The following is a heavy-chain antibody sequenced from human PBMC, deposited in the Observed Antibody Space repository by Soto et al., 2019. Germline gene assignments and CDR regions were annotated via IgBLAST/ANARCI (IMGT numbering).Heavy chain of an antibody. D-gene: IGHD1-26*01. J-gene: IGHJ3*01. Sequence: QVQLVESGGDLVKPGGSLRLSCAASGFTFSDHYMSWIRQAPGKGLEWISYMTRSGSSSSYADSVKGRFTISRDNANNSLYLQMNSLRGDDTAVYYCARELSGNYFAFELWGQGTMVTVSS. CDR3: ARELSGNYFAFEL. CDR1: GFTFSDHY. CDR2: MTRSGSSS. V-gene: IGHV3-11*01.